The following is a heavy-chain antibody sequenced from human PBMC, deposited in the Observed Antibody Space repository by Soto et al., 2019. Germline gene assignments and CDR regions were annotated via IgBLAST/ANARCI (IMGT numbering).Heavy chain of an antibody. V-gene: IGHV3-30-3*01. CDR2: ISYDGSNK. D-gene: IGHD5-18*01. CDR3: AREGGDTAMVTGYYYYGMDV. Sequence: PGGSLRLSCAASGFTFSSYAMHWVRQAPGKGLEWVAVISYDGSNKYYADSVKGRFTISGDNSKNTLYLQMNSLRAEDTAVYYCAREGGDTAMVTGYYYYGMDVWGQGTTVTVSS. J-gene: IGHJ6*02. CDR1: GFTFSSYA.